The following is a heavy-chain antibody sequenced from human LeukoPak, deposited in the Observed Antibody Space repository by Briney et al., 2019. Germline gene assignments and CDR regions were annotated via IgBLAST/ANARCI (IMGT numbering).Heavy chain of an antibody. J-gene: IGHJ5*02. Sequence: GGSLRLSCAASGFTFSDYYMSWIRQAPGKGLEWVSYISSSGSTIYYADSVKGRFTISRDNAKNSLYLQMNSLRAEDAAVYYCARESAYCGGDCYRPWGQGTLVTVSS. CDR2: ISSSGSTI. D-gene: IGHD2-21*02. CDR1: GFTFSDYY. CDR3: ARESAYCGGDCYRP. V-gene: IGHV3-11*01.